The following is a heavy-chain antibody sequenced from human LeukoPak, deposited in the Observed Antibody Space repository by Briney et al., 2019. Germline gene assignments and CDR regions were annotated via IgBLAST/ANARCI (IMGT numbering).Heavy chain of an antibody. CDR2: ISGGSSDT. Sequence: GGSLRLSCAASGFTFSSYSMNWVRQAPGKGLEWVSAISGGSSDTHYADSVKGRFTISRDNAQNSVYLQMNSLSVEDTAVYYCATEFRPTSYWGQGTLVTVSS. CDR1: GFTFSSYS. J-gene: IGHJ4*02. V-gene: IGHV3-21*01. CDR3: ATEFRPTSY. D-gene: IGHD3-10*01.